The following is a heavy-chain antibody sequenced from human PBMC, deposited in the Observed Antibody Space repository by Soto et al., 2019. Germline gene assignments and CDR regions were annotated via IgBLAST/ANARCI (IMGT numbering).Heavy chain of an antibody. CDR1: GGSISSSSYY. CDR2: IYHLGRT. V-gene: IGHV4-39*07. D-gene: IGHD3-22*01. Sequence: ASETLSLTCTVSGGSISSSSYYWGWIRQPPGKGLEWIGEIYHLGRTNYNPSLKSRVTLSIDKSNKQFSLTLTSVTAADTAVYFCARTGKFYYYDTTGLPFDPWGPGILVTVSS. J-gene: IGHJ5*02. CDR3: ARTGKFYYYDTTGLPFDP.